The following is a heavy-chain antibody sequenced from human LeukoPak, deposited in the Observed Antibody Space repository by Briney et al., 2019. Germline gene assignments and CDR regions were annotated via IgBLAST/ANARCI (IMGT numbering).Heavy chain of an antibody. V-gene: IGHV1-18*01. Sequence: ASVKVFCKASGYTFTSYGISWVRQAPGQGLEWMGWISAYNVNTNYAQKLQGRVTMTTDTSTSTAYMGLRSLRSDDTAVYYCARIWSITIFVGHQRAGKAFDIWGQGTMVTVSS. J-gene: IGHJ3*02. D-gene: IGHD3-3*01. CDR1: GYTFTSYG. CDR2: ISAYNVNT. CDR3: ARIWSITIFVGHQRAGKAFDI.